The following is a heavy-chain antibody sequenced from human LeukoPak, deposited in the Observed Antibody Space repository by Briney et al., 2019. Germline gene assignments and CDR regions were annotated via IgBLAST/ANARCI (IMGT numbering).Heavy chain of an antibody. Sequence: GGSLTLSCTASGFTFGDYAMSWVRQAPGKGLEWVGFIRSKAYGGTTEYAASVKGRFTISRDDSKSIAYLQMNSLKTEDTAVYYCIAGTVAPNWGQGTLVTVSS. V-gene: IGHV3-49*04. D-gene: IGHD2-15*01. CDR1: GFTFGDYA. CDR3: IAGTVAPN. CDR2: IRSKAYGGTT. J-gene: IGHJ4*02.